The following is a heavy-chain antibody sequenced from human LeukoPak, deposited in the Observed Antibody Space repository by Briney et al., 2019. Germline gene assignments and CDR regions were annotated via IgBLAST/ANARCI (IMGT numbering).Heavy chain of an antibody. Sequence: ASVKVSCKASGYTFTGHYIHWVRQAPGQGLEWMGWINPNSGVTNYAQKYQGRVTMTRDTSTSTVYMELSSLRSEDTAVYYCARSATSGWYYFDYWGQGTLVTVSS. D-gene: IGHD6-19*01. V-gene: IGHV1-2*02. CDR2: INPNSGVT. CDR3: ARSATSGWYYFDY. CDR1: GYTFTGHY. J-gene: IGHJ4*02.